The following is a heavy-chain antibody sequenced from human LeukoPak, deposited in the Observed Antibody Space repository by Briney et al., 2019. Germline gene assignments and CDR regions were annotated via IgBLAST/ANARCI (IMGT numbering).Heavy chain of an antibody. CDR2: IYSGGST. D-gene: IGHD3-10*01. Sequence: GGSLRLSCAASGFTVSSNYMSWVRQAPGKGLEWVSVIYSGGSTYYADSVKGRFTISRDNSKNTLYLQMNSLRAEDTAVYYCASHTMVRGVLDYWGQGTLVTVSS. CDR1: GFTVSSNY. CDR3: ASHTMVRGVLDY. J-gene: IGHJ4*02. V-gene: IGHV3-53*01.